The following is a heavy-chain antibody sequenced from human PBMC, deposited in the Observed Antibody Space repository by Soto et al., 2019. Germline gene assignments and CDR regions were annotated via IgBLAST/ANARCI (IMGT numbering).Heavy chain of an antibody. D-gene: IGHD1-1*01. Sequence: PSQTLSRTCCVSVGARSSGYYYCIWIRPPPGKRLAWIANIYYSGTTYYNPSLKRRLIISIDTSKTQFSLKVRSVTAADTAVYYCARSSLYGMDGWRQGPTVRVSS. CDR2: IYYSGTT. CDR1: VGARSSGYYY. J-gene: IGHJ6*02. V-gene: IGHV4-30-4*01. CDR3: ARSSLYGMDG.